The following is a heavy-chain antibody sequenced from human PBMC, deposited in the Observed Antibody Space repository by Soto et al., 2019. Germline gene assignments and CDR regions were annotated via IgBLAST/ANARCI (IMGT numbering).Heavy chain of an antibody. CDR3: ARVLKGYGNGGSCQRRGLVGCDF. Sequence: QVQLVESGGGVVQPGRSLRLSCAASRFTFSSYAMHWVRQAPGKGLEWVAVISYDGTNKYYADFVKGRFTISRDNFKDELYLEMNSLKMEDTAVYDCARVLKGYGNGGSCQRRGLVGCDFWGQGTMVTVSS. J-gene: IGHJ4*01. V-gene: IGHV3-30-3*01. CDR2: ISYDGTNK. CDR1: RFTFSSYA. D-gene: IGHD2-15*01.